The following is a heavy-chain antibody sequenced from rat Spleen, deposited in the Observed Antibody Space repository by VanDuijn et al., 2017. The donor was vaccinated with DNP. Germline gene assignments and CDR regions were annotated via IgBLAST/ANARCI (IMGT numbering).Heavy chain of an antibody. V-gene: IGHV5-22*01. D-gene: IGHD1-7*01. J-gene: IGHJ2*01. CDR2: MSSDGGSI. CDR3: ARYSLILRVWDY. Sequence: EVQLVQSGGGLVQPGRSLKLSCAASGFTFTDYYMAWVRQTPTKGLEWVAYMSSDGGSIYYGDSVKGRFTISRDNAKNTLQLQMNSLRSEDMATYYCARYSLILRVWDYWGQGVMVTVSS. CDR1: GFTFTDYY.